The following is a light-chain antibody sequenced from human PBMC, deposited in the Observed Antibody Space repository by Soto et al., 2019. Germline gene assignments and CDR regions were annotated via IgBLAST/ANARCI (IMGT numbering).Light chain of an antibody. V-gene: IGKV1-9*01. Sequence: IQFTKSPSVLSASVGDTVTITCRASQALSNYLAWYQQKPGKAPDLLIYSASTLQSGVPSRFSGSGSETEFSLTIRALQPEDFATYYCQQLSRYPLTFGGGTKVDI. CDR2: SAS. J-gene: IGKJ4*01. CDR1: QALSNY. CDR3: QQLSRYPLT.